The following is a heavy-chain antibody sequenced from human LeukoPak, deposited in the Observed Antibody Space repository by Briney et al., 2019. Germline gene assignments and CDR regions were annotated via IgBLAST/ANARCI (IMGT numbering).Heavy chain of an antibody. J-gene: IGHJ4*02. CDR2: INHSGST. CDR3: ARGGGTAMADY. V-gene: IGHV4-34*01. Sequence: PSETLSLTCAVYGGSFSGYYWSWIRQPPGKGLEWIGEINHSGSTNYNPSLKSRVTISVDTSKNQFSLKLGSVTAADTAVYYCARGGGTAMADYWGQGTLVTVSS. CDR1: GGSFSGYY. D-gene: IGHD5-18*01.